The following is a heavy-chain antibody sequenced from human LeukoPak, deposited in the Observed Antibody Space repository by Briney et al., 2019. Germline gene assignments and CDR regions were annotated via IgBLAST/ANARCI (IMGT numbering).Heavy chain of an antibody. CDR1: GGSISSYY. V-gene: IGHV4-59*08. CDR3: ARHYSSGWYYYYYGMDV. J-gene: IGHJ6*02. Sequence: SETLSLTCTVSGGSISSYYWSWIRQPPGKGLEWIGYIYYSGSTNYNPSLKSRVTISVDTSRNRFSLKLSSVTAADTAVYYCARHYSSGWYYYYYGMDVWGQGTTVTVSS. D-gene: IGHD6-19*01. CDR2: IYYSGST.